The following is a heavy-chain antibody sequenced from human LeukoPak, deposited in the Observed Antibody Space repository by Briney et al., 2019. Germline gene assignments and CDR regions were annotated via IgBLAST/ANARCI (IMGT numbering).Heavy chain of an antibody. CDR1: GFTFSSYA. J-gene: IGHJ5*02. D-gene: IGHD3-22*01. V-gene: IGHV3-30-3*01. CDR3: ARDPGSGYDSSGYYYRWFDP. CDR2: ISYDGSNK. Sequence: GGSLRLSCAASGFTFSSYAIYWVRQAPGKGLEWVAVISYDGSNKCYADSVKGRFTISRDNSKNTLYLQMNSLRAEDTAVYYCARDPGSGYDSSGYYYRWFDPWGQGTLVTVSS.